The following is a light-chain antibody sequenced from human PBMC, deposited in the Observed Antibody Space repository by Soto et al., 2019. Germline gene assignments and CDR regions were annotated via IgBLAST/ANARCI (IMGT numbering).Light chain of an antibody. J-gene: IGKJ2*01. Sequence: DIQMTQSPSSLSASVGDRVTITCRASQSISSYLNWYQQKPGKAPKLLIYAASSLQSGVPSRFSGSGSGTDFTLTISSLQPEDFATDYCQQSYSTPPATVGQGTKLEIK. CDR3: QQSYSTPPAT. CDR1: QSISSY. CDR2: AAS. V-gene: IGKV1-39*01.